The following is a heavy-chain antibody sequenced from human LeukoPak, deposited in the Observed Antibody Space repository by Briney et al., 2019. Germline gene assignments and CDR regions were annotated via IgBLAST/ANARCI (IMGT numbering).Heavy chain of an antibody. V-gene: IGHV3-23*01. D-gene: IGHD6-13*01. Sequence: PGGPLRLSCAASGFTFSSYAMSWVRQAPGKGLEWVSAISGSGGSTYYADSVKGRFTISRDNSKNTLYLQMNSLRAEDTAVYYCAGKPSIAAAGTVDYWGQGTLVTVSS. CDR3: AGKPSIAAAGTVDY. CDR1: GFTFSSYA. J-gene: IGHJ4*02. CDR2: ISGSGGST.